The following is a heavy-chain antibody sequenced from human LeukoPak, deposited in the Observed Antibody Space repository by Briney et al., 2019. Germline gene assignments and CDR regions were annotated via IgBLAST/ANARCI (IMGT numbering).Heavy chain of an antibody. CDR2: ISGSVGST. Sequence: GGSLRLSCAASGFTFSSYAMSWVRQAPGKGLEWVSAISGSVGSTYYADSVKGRFTISRDNSKNTLYLQMNSLRAEDTAVYYCAKARIAARGNYFDYWGQGTLVTVSS. V-gene: IGHV3-23*01. D-gene: IGHD6-6*01. CDR3: AKARIAARGNYFDY. CDR1: GFTFSSYA. J-gene: IGHJ4*02.